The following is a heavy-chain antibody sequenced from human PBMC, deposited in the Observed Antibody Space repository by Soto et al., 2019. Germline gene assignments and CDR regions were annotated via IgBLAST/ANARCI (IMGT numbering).Heavy chain of an antibody. CDR2: IIPIFGTA. V-gene: IGHV1-69*13. D-gene: IGHD1-26*01. CDR1: GGTFSSYA. J-gene: IGHJ6*02. Sequence: SVKVSCKASGGTFSSYAISWVRQAPGQGLEWMGGIIPIFGTANYAQKFQGRVTITADESTSTAYMELSSLRSEDTAVYYCARAEWELNSSYYGMDVWSQGTTVTVSS. CDR3: ARAEWELNSSYYGMDV.